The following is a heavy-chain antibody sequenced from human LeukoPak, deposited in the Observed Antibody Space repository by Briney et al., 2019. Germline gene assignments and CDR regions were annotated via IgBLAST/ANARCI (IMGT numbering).Heavy chain of an antibody. Sequence: SETLSLTCTVSGGSISSSSYYWGWIRQPPGKGLEWIGGIYYSGSTYYNPSLKSRVTISVDTSKNQFSLKLSSVTAADTAVYYCARVARSYAAFDIWGQGTMVTVSS. D-gene: IGHD3-16*01. V-gene: IGHV4-39*07. CDR3: ARVARSYAAFDI. J-gene: IGHJ3*02. CDR2: IYYSGST. CDR1: GGSISSSSYY.